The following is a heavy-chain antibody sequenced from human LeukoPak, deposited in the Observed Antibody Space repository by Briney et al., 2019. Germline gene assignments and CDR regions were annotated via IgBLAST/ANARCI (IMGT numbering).Heavy chain of an antibody. J-gene: IGHJ3*02. CDR2: IYPSRGSN. D-gene: IGHD1-1*01. V-gene: IGHV1-46*01. Sequence: ASVKVSFKASGYTFTRYYMHWVRQAPGKGLEWMGLIYPSRGSNRYAQKCQGRVTMTRDTSTSTVYMELSSLRSEDTDVYYCARSTTRDSDAFDIWGQGTMVTVSS. CDR1: GYTFTRYY. CDR3: ARSTTRDSDAFDI.